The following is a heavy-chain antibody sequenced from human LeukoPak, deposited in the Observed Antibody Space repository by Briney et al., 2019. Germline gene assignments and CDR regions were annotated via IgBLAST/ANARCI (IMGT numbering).Heavy chain of an antibody. J-gene: IGHJ6*02. CDR3: ANKDIVVVVAATPPYYYGMDV. CDR1: GFTFSSYG. CDR2: ISYDGSNK. Sequence: GGSLRLSCAASGFTFSSYGMHWVRQAPGKGLEWVAVISYDGSNKYYADSVKGRFTISRDNSKNTLYLQMNSLRAEDTAVYYCANKDIVVVVAATPPYYYGMDVWGQGTTVTVSS. D-gene: IGHD2-15*01. V-gene: IGHV3-30*18.